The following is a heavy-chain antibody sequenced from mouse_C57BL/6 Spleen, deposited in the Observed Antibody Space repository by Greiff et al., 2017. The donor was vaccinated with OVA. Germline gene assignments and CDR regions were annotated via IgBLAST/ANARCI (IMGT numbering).Heavy chain of an antibody. J-gene: IGHJ1*03. D-gene: IGHD1-1*01. V-gene: IGHV1-50*01. CDR3: ARRRGSSHWYFDV. CDR1: GYTFTSYW. Sequence: QVQLQQPGAELVKPGASVKLSCKASGYTFTSYWMQWVKQRPGQGLEWLGEIDPSDSYTNYNQKFKGKATLTVDTSSSTAYMQLSSLTSEDSAVYYCARRRGSSHWYFDVWGTGTTVTVSA. CDR2: IDPSDSYT.